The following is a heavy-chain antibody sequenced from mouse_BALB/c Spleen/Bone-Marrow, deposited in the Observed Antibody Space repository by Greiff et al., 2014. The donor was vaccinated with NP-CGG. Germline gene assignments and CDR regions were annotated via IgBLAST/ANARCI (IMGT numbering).Heavy chain of an antibody. V-gene: IGHV14-3*02. CDR1: GFNIKDTY. CDR2: IDPANGNT. D-gene: IGHD1-1*01. Sequence: EVKLVESGAELVKPGASVKLSCTASGFNIKDTYMQWVKQRPEQGLEWIGRIDPANGNTKYDPKFKGKATITADTSSNTAYLQLISLTSEDTAVYDCARYYYSSSYFDYWGQGTTLTVSS. CDR3: ARYYYSSSYFDY. J-gene: IGHJ2*01.